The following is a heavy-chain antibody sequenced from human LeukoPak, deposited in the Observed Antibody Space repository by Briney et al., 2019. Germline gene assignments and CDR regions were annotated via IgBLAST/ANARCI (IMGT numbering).Heavy chain of an antibody. D-gene: IGHD2-2*01. V-gene: IGHV1-69*01. Sequence: SVKASCKASGGTFSSYAISWVRQAPGQGLEWMGGIIPIFGTANYAQKFQGRVTITADESTSTAYMELSSLRSEDTAVYYCARGGVHCSSTSCWGYAFDYWGQGTLVTVSS. CDR1: GGTFSSYA. CDR2: IIPIFGTA. CDR3: ARGGVHCSSTSCWGYAFDY. J-gene: IGHJ4*02.